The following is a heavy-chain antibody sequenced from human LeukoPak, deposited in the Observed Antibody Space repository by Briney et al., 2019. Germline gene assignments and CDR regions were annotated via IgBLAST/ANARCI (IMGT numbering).Heavy chain of an antibody. CDR2: IYYSGST. V-gene: IGHV4-39*01. Sequence: PSETLSLTCTVSGGSISSSGYYWGWIRQPPGKGLEWIGSIYYSGSTYYNPSLKSRVTISVDTSKYQFSLKLSSVTAADTAVYYCATRYSSGWYFFDYWGQGTLVTVSS. CDR3: ATRYSSGWYFFDY. J-gene: IGHJ4*02. D-gene: IGHD6-19*01. CDR1: GGSISSSGYY.